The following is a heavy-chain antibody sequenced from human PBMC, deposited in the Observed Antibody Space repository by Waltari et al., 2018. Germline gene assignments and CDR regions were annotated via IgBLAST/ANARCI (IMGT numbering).Heavy chain of an antibody. CDR1: GFTVSNNY. Sequence: EVQLVESGGGLIQPGGSLRLSCAASGFTVSNNYMSWVRQAPGKGLEWVSGIYSGGNAYDADAVKGRFTISRDNSKNTVYLQMNSLRAEDTALYYCARFSHKDYWGQGILVTVSS. CDR2: IYSGGNA. V-gene: IGHV3-53*01. CDR3: ARFSHKDY. J-gene: IGHJ4*02.